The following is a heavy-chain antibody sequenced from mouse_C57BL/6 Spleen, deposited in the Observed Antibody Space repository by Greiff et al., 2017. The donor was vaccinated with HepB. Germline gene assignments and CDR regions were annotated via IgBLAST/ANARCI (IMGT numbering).Heavy chain of an antibody. Sequence: EVQLQQSGPELVKPGASVKIPCKASGYTFTDYNMDWVKQSHGKSLEWIGDINPNNGSTNYNQKFKGKATLTVDKSYSTAYMELRSLTSEDTAVYYCARLLLYYFDYWGQGTTLTVSS. J-gene: IGHJ2*01. D-gene: IGHD1-1*01. CDR2: INPNNGST. CDR3: ARLLLYYFDY. CDR1: GYTFTDYN. V-gene: IGHV1-18*01.